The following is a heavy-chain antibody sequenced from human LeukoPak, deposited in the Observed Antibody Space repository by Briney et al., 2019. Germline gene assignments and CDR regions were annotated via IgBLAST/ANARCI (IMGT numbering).Heavy chain of an antibody. CDR1: GDSISGYY. CDR2: IYDSGST. CDR3: ARSTTYGDLLFDY. V-gene: IGHV4-59*01. J-gene: IGHJ4*02. D-gene: IGHD4-17*01. Sequence: SETLSFTCTVSGDSISGYYWSWICQPPGKELEWIGYIYDSGSTNYNPSLKSRVTISVDTSKNQFSLKLTSVTAADTAVYYCARSTTYGDLLFDYWGQGTLVTVSS.